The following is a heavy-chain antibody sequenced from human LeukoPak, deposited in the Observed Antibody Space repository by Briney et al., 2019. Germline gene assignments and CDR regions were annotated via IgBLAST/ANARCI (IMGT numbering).Heavy chain of an antibody. D-gene: IGHD2-15*01. J-gene: IGHJ6*02. V-gene: IGHV6-1*01. CDR1: GDSVSSNSAA. CDR3: ARDRYCSGGSCYLEGYYYYGMDV. Sequence: SQTLSLTCALSGDSVSSNSAAWNWIRQSPSRGLEWLGRTYYRSKWYNDYAVSVKSRITINPDTSKNQFSLQLNSVTPEDTAVYYCARDRYCSGGSCYLEGYYYYGMDVWGQGTTVTVSS. CDR2: TYYRSKWYN.